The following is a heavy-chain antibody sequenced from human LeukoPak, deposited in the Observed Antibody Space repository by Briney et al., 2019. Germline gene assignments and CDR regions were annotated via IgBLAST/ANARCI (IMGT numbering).Heavy chain of an antibody. V-gene: IGHV4-59*11. CDR2: IYYTGSP. D-gene: IGHD5-24*01. J-gene: IGHJ5*02. Sequence: SETLSLTCTVSGGSIGRHYWSWIRQSPGRGLEWIGHIYYTGSPNYNPPLKSRVTISVDTSKNQFSLKLSSVTAADTAVYYCARAWRDGYNYWFDPWGQGTLVTVSS. CDR3: ARAWRDGYNYWFDP. CDR1: GGSIGRHY.